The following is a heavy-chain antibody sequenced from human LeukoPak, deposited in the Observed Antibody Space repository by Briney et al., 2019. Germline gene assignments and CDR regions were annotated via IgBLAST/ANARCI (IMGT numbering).Heavy chain of an antibody. V-gene: IGHV1-69*05. Sequence: GASVKVSCKASGGTFSSYAISWVRQAPGQGLEWMGGIIPIFGTANYAQKFQGRVTITTDESTSTAYMELSSLRSEDTAVYYCARASRDGYQMRGWAFDIWGQGTMVTASS. CDR3: ARASRDGYQMRGWAFDI. J-gene: IGHJ3*02. CDR2: IIPIFGTA. CDR1: GGTFSSYA. D-gene: IGHD5-24*01.